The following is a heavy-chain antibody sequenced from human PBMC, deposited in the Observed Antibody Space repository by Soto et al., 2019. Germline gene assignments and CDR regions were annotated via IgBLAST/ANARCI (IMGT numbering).Heavy chain of an antibody. V-gene: IGHV1-69*08. D-gene: IGHD3-10*01. CDR1: GGTFSTYT. Sequence: QVQLVQSGAEVKKPGSSVKVSCKASGGTFSTYTINWERQAPGQGLEWMGRIIPLLDVTNNAQRFQGRVTITADKSTSTVYMELTSLTSQDTAVYYCARDSGTVGYDDSWGQGTLVTVSS. J-gene: IGHJ4*02. CDR3: ARDSGTVGYDDS. CDR2: IIPLLDVT.